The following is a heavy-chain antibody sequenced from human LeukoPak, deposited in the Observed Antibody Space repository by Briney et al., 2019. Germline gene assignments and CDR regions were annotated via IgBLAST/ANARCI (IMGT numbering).Heavy chain of an antibody. Sequence: GGSLRLSCAAPGFTFSSYAMHWVRQAPGEGLEWVAVMSYDGTNKYYADSVKGRFTISRDNSKNTLYLQMNSLRAEDTAVYYCARVTASGWYSFDYWGQGTLVTVSS. V-gene: IGHV3-30-3*01. J-gene: IGHJ4*02. CDR1: GFTFSSYA. D-gene: IGHD6-19*01. CDR3: ARVTASGWYSFDY. CDR2: MSYDGTNK.